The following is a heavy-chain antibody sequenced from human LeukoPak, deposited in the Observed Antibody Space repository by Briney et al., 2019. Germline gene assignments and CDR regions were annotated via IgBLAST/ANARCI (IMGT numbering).Heavy chain of an antibody. D-gene: IGHD3-9*01. CDR1: GYTFTSYG. Sequence: ASVTVSCKASGYTFTSYGISWVRQAPGQGLEWMGWISAYNGNTNYEQKLQGRVTMTTDTSTSTAYMELSSLRSDDTAVYYWARGVDILTGGNWFDPWGQGTLVTVSS. CDR3: ARGVDILTGGNWFDP. V-gene: IGHV1-18*04. CDR2: ISAYNGNT. J-gene: IGHJ5*02.